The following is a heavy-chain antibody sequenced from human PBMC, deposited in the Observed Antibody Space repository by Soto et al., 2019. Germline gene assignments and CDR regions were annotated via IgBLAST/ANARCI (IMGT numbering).Heavy chain of an antibody. Sequence: QVVLVQSGAEVKKPGDSVKVSCKSSGYKFTNYYIHWVRQAPGQGPEWMGWVNPKRGDAIYAQKFQGWVTMTRDMATTTAYLEVNRWKPDDTAVYFCARDPGITGQYWYFDLWGRGTLVTVSS. D-gene: IGHD1-20*01. V-gene: IGHV1-2*04. J-gene: IGHJ2*01. CDR3: ARDPGITGQYWYFDL. CDR2: VNPKRGDA. CDR1: GYKFTNYY.